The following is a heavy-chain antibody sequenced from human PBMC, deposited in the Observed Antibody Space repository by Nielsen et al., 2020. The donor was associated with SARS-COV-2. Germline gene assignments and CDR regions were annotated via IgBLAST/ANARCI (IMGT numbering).Heavy chain of an antibody. CDR3: AREYYDFWSGYYSRRMDV. CDR2: ISAYNGNT. J-gene: IGHJ6*02. Sequence: ASVKVSCKASGYTFTSYGISWVRQAPGQGLKWMGWISAYNGNTNYAQKLQGRVTMTTDTSTSTAYMELRSLRSDDTAVYYCAREYYDFWSGYYSRRMDVWGQGTTVTVSS. V-gene: IGHV1-18*01. D-gene: IGHD3-3*01. CDR1: GYTFTSYG.